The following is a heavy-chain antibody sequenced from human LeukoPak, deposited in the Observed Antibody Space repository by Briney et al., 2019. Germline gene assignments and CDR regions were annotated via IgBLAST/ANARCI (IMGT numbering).Heavy chain of an antibody. CDR3: ASTTPPPIAAPGTRGLGHYGMDV. CDR1: GYTFTSYG. D-gene: IGHD6-13*01. Sequence: ASVKVSCKASGYTFTSYGISWVRQAPGQGLEWMGGIIPIFGTANYTQKFQGRVTITADESTSTAYMELSSLRSADTAVYYCASTTPPPIAAPGTRGLGHYGMDVWGQGTTVTVSS. J-gene: IGHJ6*02. V-gene: IGHV1-69*13. CDR2: IIPIFGTA.